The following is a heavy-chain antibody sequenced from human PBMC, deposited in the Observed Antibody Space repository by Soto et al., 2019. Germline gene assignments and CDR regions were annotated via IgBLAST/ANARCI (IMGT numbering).Heavy chain of an antibody. CDR2: ISSGNSYI. CDR1: GFTFSSYS. V-gene: IGHV3-21*01. D-gene: IGHD3-9*01. J-gene: IGHJ4*02. Sequence: GGSLRLSCAVSGFTFSSYSMNWVRQAPGKGLEWVSSISSGNSYIYYADSVRGRFTVSRDNAKSSLYLQMNSLRAEDTAVYYCVTQMDYNILTGYRPFDYWGQGTLVTVSS. CDR3: VTQMDYNILTGYRPFDY.